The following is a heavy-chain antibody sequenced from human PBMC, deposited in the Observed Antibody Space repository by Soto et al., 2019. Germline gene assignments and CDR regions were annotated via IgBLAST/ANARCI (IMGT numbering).Heavy chain of an antibody. CDR2: INTDGTSP. Sequence: EVQLVESGGAIVQPGGSLRLSCAASGFTFSSYWMHWVRQAPGKGLVWVSRINTDGTSPKYADSVKGRFTISRDNAKNTLYLQMNSLRDEDTAVYYCARRWEYFYMDVWGKGTKVTVSS. J-gene: IGHJ6*03. CDR3: ARRWEYFYMDV. V-gene: IGHV3-74*03. CDR1: GFTFSSYW. D-gene: IGHD1-26*01.